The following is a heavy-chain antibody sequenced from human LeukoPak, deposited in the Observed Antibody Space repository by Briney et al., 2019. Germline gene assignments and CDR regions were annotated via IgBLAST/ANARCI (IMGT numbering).Heavy chain of an antibody. Sequence: SETLSLTCAVYGGSFSGYYWSWIRQPPGKGLEWIGEINHSGSTNYNPSLKSRVTISVDKSKNQFSLKLSSVTAADTAVYYCARTFRSSYYYYYYMDVWGKGTTVTVSS. J-gene: IGHJ6*03. CDR3: ARTFRSSYYYYYYMDV. CDR1: GGSFSGYY. CDR2: INHSGST. V-gene: IGHV4-34*01. D-gene: IGHD6-13*01.